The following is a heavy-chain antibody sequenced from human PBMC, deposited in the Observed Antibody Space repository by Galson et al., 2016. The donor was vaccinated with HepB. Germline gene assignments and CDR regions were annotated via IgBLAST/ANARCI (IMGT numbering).Heavy chain of an antibody. CDR3: AILSVDVVLVMNGVDV. CDR2: INGAGSST. V-gene: IGHV3-74*01. Sequence: LRLSCAASGFAFSNYWMHWVRQVPGKGLVWVSRINGAGSSTNYADSVKGRFTISRDNAKNTLYLQMNSLRVEDAAVYYCAILSVDVVLVMNGVDVWGQGTTVTVSS. J-gene: IGHJ6*02. D-gene: IGHD5-12*01. CDR1: GFAFSNYW.